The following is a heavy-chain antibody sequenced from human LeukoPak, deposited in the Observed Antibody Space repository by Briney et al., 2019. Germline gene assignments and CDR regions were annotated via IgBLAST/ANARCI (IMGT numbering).Heavy chain of an antibody. D-gene: IGHD5-24*01. CDR1: GYTFTGYY. V-gene: IGHV1-2*06. CDR2: INPNSGGT. CDR3: ARQGEMATILFDY. Sequence: GASXXVSCKASGYTFTGYYMHWVRQAPGQGHEWMGRINPNSGGTNYAQKFQGRVTMSRDTSISTAYMELSRLRSDDTAVYYCARQGEMATILFDYWGQGTLVTVSS. J-gene: IGHJ4*02.